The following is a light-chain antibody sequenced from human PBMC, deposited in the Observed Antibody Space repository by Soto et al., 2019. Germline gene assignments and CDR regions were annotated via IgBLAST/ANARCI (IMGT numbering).Light chain of an antibody. Sequence: QSVLTQSSSASASLGSSVKLTCTLSSGHSSYIIAWHQQQPGKAPRYLMKLERSGSYNKGSGVPDRFSGSSSGADRYLTISNLQFEDEADYYCETWDSNTRVFGGGTKRTVL. CDR3: ETWDSNTRV. J-gene: IGLJ2*01. CDR1: SGHSSYI. CDR2: LERSGSY. V-gene: IGLV4-60*02.